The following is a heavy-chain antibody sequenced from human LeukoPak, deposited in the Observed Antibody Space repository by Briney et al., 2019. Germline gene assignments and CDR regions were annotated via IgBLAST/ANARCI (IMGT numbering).Heavy chain of an antibody. J-gene: IGHJ5*02. CDR3: ARGPTYYYDSSGYYLNWFDP. Sequence: EASVKVSCKASGGTFSSYAISWVRQAPGQGLEWMGGIIPIFGTANYAQKFQGRVTITTDESTSTAYMELSSLRSEDTAVYYCARGPTYYYDSSGYYLNWFDPWGQGTLVTVSS. CDR1: GGTFSSYA. V-gene: IGHV1-69*05. D-gene: IGHD3-22*01. CDR2: IIPIFGTA.